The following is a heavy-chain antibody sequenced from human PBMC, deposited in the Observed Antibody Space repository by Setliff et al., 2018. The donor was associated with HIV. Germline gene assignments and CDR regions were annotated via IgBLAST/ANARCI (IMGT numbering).Heavy chain of an antibody. CDR3: AKRWGTEGCSGGNCYSGFHY. Sequence: GGSLRLSCAASGFTFSSYGMHWVRQAPGKGLEWVAFIRYDGSNKYYADSVKGRFTISRDNSKNTLYLQMNRLRAEDTALYYCAKRWGTEGCSGGNCYSGFHYWGQGTLVTVSS. CDR2: IRYDGSNK. V-gene: IGHV3-30*02. CDR1: GFTFSSYG. J-gene: IGHJ4*02. D-gene: IGHD2-15*01.